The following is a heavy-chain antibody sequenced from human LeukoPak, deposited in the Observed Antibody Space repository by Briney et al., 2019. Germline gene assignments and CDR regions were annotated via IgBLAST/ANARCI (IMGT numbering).Heavy chain of an antibody. CDR2: IFYSGST. CDR3: AREGWYYYDSSGENAFDI. CDR1: GGSISSYY. J-gene: IGHJ3*02. D-gene: IGHD3-22*01. Sequence: SETLSLTCTVSGGSISSYYWSWIRQPPGKGLEWIGYIFYSGSTNYNPSLKSRVTISVDTSQNHFSLKLSSVTAADTAVYYCAREGWYYYDSSGENAFDIWGQGTMVTVSS. V-gene: IGHV4-59*01.